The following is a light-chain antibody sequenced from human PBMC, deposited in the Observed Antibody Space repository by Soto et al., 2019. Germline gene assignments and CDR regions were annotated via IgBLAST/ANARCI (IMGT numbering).Light chain of an antibody. V-gene: IGKV1-39*01. CDR3: QQSYSNPTWK. Sequence: DIQLTHSPSSLSASVLYIITITFRSSQSISTYLNWYQQKPGEAPTLLVYDSSTLQSGVPSRLSGSGFGAEFTLTVSSLQPEDFATYYCQQSYSNPTWKFGQGTKVDIK. CDR2: DSS. J-gene: IGKJ1*01. CDR1: QSISTY.